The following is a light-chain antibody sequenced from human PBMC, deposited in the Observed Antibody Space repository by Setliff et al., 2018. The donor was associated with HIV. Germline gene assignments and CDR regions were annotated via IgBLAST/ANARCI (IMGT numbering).Light chain of an antibody. V-gene: IGLV3-21*03. CDR2: DDN. CDR1: NIGSKS. Sequence: SYELTQPPSVSVAPGKTARITCGGNNIGSKSVHWYQQKPGQAPVLVVYDDNDLPSGIPERFSGSNSGNTATLTISRVEAGDEADYYCQVWDSSSDHHVFGTGTKV. CDR3: QVWDSSSDHHV. J-gene: IGLJ1*01.